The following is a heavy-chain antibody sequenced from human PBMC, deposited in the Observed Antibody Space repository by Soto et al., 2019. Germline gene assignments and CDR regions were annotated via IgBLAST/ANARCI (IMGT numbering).Heavy chain of an antibody. J-gene: IGHJ4*01. V-gene: IGHV1-3*04. CDR3: ARDFDQGSFDY. CDR1: GYTFTRYS. D-gene: IGHD2-2*01. Sequence: GASVKVSGKASGYTFTRYSLQWVRQAPGQRLEWMGWINTDNGNTGFSHKFQGRVTVVRDTSANMVYMTLNSLTSGDTAVYYCARDFDQGSFDYWGQGTPVTVSS. CDR2: INTDNGNT.